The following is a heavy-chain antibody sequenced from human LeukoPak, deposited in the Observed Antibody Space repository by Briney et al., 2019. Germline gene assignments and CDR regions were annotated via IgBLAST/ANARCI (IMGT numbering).Heavy chain of an antibody. D-gene: IGHD6-19*01. J-gene: IGHJ3*02. V-gene: IGHV3-30*18. CDR3: AKDSSGWTGDAFDI. CDR1: GFTFSSYG. CDR2: ISYDGSNK. Sequence: GGSLRLSCAASGFTFSSYGMHWVRQAPGKGLEWVAVISYDGSNKYYADSVKGRFTISRDNSKNTLYLQMNSLRAEDTAVYYCAKDSSGWTGDAFDIWGQGTMVTVSS.